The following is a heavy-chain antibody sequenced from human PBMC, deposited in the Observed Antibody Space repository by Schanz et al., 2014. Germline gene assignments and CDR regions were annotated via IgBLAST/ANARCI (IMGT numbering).Heavy chain of an antibody. D-gene: IGHD5-12*01. Sequence: QVQLVESGGGLVKPGGSLRLSCAASGFTFSDYYMSWIRQAPGKGLEWVSYISNSGTTIYYADSVKGRFTISRDNAKNSLYLQMNSLRAEDTAVYYCAGAVATIRADSFDIWGQGTMVAGSS. J-gene: IGHJ3*02. CDR3: AGAVATIRADSFDI. CDR2: ISNSGTTI. V-gene: IGHV3-11*04. CDR1: GFTFSDYY.